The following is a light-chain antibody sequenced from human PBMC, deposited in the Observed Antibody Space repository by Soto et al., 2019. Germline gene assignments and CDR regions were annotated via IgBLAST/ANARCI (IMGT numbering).Light chain of an antibody. Sequence: ENVLTQSPGTLSLSPGERATISCRASQSLSSSYLAWYQQKPGQAPRLLIYGASSRATGIPDRFSGSGSGTDFTLTISRLEPEDFAVYYCQQFATSPLTFGGGTKVDIK. J-gene: IGKJ4*01. V-gene: IGKV3-20*01. CDR1: QSLSSSY. CDR2: GAS. CDR3: QQFATSPLT.